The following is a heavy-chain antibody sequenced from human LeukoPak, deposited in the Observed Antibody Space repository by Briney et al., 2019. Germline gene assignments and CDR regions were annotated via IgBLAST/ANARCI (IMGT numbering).Heavy chain of an antibody. CDR3: ARGERDFDY. D-gene: IGHD3-16*01. CDR2: TGSKVYRGST. Sequence: PGGSLRLSCRFSGLSFGDSAVTWVRQAPGKGLEWVGCTGSKVYRGSTDYAAPVKDRFIISRDESKSIAYLQMDRLRTEDTAVYYCARGERDFDYWGQGTLVTVSS. J-gene: IGHJ4*02. V-gene: IGHV3-49*04. CDR1: GLSFGDSA.